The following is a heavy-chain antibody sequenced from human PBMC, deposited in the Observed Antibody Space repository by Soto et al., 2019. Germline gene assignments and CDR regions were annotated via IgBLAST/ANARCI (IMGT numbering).Heavy chain of an antibody. D-gene: IGHD1-1*01. CDR3: ARGRYGDY. J-gene: IGHJ4*02. CDR2: ISAHNGNT. CDR1: GYTFTSYG. Sequence: QVHLVQSGAEVKKPGASVKVSCKASGYTFTSYGITWVRQSPGQGLEWMGWISAHNGNTDYAQKLQGRVIVTRDTSTSTAYMELRSLRSDDTAVYYCARGRYGDYWGQGALVTVSS. V-gene: IGHV1-18*01.